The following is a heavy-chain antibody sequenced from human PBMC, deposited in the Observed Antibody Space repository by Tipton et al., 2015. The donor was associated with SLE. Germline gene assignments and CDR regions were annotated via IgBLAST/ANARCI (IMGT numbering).Heavy chain of an antibody. V-gene: IGHV3-53*05. CDR1: GFTVSRNY. CDR3: ARVGYCSGGSCLYWYFDL. CDR2: IDSGGST. D-gene: IGHD2-15*01. Sequence: SLRLSCAASGFTVSRNYMSWVRQAPGKGLEWVSVIDSGGSTYYADSVKGRFTISRDNSKNTLYLQMNSLRAEDTAVYYCARVGYCSGGSCLYWYFDLWGRGTLVTVSS. J-gene: IGHJ2*01.